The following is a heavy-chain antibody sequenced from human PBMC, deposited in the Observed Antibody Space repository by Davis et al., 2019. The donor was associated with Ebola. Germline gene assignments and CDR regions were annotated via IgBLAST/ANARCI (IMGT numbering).Heavy chain of an antibody. CDR1: GSTFRTYG. CDR2: IREDGSER. V-gene: IGHV3-7*01. CDR3: ARRMWSLTAFDF. J-gene: IGHJ5*01. Sequence: PGGSLRLSCGASGSTFRTYGMDWVRQAPGKGLQWVASIREDGSERHSVDSLKGRFTISRDNAKNSLVLHMNSLRVEDTAVYFCARRMWSLTAFDFWGQGTLVTVSS. D-gene: IGHD2-15*01.